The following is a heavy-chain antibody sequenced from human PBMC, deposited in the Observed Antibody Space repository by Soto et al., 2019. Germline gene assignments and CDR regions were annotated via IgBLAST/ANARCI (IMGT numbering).Heavy chain of an antibody. CDR2: INSDGSST. D-gene: IGHD3-3*01. J-gene: IGHJ4*02. CDR3: ARGRRGIFGVVTPTLYYFDY. V-gene: IGHV3-74*01. CDR1: GFTFSSYW. Sequence: GGSLRLSCAASGFTFSSYWMHWVRQAPGKGLVWVSRINSDGSSTSYADSVKGRFTISRDNAKNTLYLQMNSLRAEDTAVYYCARGRRGIFGVVTPTLYYFDYWGQGTLVTVSS.